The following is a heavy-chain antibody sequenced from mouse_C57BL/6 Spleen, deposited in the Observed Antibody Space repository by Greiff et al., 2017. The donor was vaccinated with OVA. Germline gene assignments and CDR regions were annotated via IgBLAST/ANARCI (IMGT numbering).Heavy chain of an antibody. CDR3: AREAGSLNFDY. CDR2: IHPNSGST. Sequence: QVQLQQPGAELVKPGASVKLSCKASGYTFTSYWMHWVKQRPGQGLEWIGMIHPNSGSTNYNEKFKSKATLTVDKSSSTAYMQLSSLTSEDSAVYYCAREAGSLNFDYWGQGTTLTVSS. V-gene: IGHV1-64*01. CDR1: GYTFTSYW. D-gene: IGHD6-2*01. J-gene: IGHJ2*01.